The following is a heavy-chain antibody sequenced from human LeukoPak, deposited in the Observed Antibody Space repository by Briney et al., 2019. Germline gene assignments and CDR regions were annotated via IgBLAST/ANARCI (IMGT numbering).Heavy chain of an antibody. CDR3: ARGAPDFWSVYYMDV. D-gene: IGHD3-3*01. V-gene: IGHV1-24*01. Sequence: VASVKVSCKVSAYTLTELSMHWERQAPGKGLEWMGGFDPEDGETIYAQKFQGRVTMAEDTSTDTAYMELSSLRSEDTAVYYCARGAPDFWSVYYMDVWGKGTTVTVSS. CDR2: FDPEDGET. CDR1: AYTLTELS. J-gene: IGHJ6*03.